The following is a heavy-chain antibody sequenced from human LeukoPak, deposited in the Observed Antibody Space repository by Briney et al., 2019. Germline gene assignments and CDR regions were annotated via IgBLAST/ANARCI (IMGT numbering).Heavy chain of an antibody. Sequence: GESLRLSCTTSGFNFNNAWMNWVRQAPGKRLEWVGRIKSRTDGGTTVYSAPVKGRFTISRDDSKSTLYLQMNSLKIEDTAVYYCASDRGAYYYYYGMDVWGQGTTVTVSS. CDR1: GFNFNNAW. D-gene: IGHD2-15*01. CDR3: ASDRGAYYYYYGMDV. J-gene: IGHJ6*02. V-gene: IGHV3-15*07. CDR2: IKSRTDGGTT.